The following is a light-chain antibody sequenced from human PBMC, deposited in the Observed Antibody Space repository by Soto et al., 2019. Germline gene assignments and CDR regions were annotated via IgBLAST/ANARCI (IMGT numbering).Light chain of an antibody. V-gene: IGKV1-5*03. CDR2: NAS. CDR3: QQYNSYWT. Sequence: DIQMTQSPSTLSASVGDRVTITCRASQSISSWLAWYQQKPGQAPKLLIYNASSLESGVPSMFSGSGSGTEFTLTISRLHPDDVATYYCQQYNSYWTFGQGTKVEIK. J-gene: IGKJ1*01. CDR1: QSISSW.